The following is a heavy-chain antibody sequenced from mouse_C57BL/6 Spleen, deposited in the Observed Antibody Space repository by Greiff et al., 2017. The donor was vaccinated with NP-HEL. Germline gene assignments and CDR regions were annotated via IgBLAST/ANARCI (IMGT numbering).Heavy chain of an antibody. CDR3: TREGTTVVARAMDY. CDR2: ISSGGDYI. Sequence: EVQLVESGEGLVKPGGSLKLSCAASGFTFSSYAMSWVRQTPEKRLEWVAYISSGGDYIYYADTVKGRFTISRDNARNTLYLQMSSLKSEDTAMYYCTREGTTVVARAMDYWGQGTSVTVSS. J-gene: IGHJ4*01. D-gene: IGHD1-1*01. CDR1: GFTFSSYA. V-gene: IGHV5-9-1*02.